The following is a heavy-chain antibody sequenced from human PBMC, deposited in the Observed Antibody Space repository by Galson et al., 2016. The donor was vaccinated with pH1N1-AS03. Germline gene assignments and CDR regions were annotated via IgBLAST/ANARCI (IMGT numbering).Heavy chain of an antibody. D-gene: IGHD3-16*01. V-gene: IGHV1-69*13. CDR1: GGTFSSYA. CDR2: IRPISGAA. J-gene: IGHJ4*02. CDR3: ARDRYYDAAGRDFYGSEH. Sequence: SVKVSCKASGGTFSSYAITWRRQAPGQGLEWVGGIRPISGAASYAQKFQGRLTITADESTSTIYMELRRLTAEDKAVYYCARDRYYDAAGRDFYGSEHWGQGTLVTVS.